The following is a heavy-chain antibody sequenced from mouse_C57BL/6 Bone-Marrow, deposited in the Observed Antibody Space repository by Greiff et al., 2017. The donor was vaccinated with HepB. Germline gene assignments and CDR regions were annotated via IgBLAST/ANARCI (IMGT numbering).Heavy chain of an antibody. CDR3: ARDKDSSGPGYFDY. D-gene: IGHD3-2*02. Sequence: EVKVEESGGGLVKPGGSLKLSCAASGFTFSSYAMSWVRQTPEKRLEWVATISDGGSYTYYPDNVKGRFTISRDNAKNNLYLQMSHLKSEDTAMYYCARDKDSSGPGYFDYWGQGTTLTVSS. CDR2: ISDGGSYT. J-gene: IGHJ2*01. V-gene: IGHV5-4*01. CDR1: GFTFSSYA.